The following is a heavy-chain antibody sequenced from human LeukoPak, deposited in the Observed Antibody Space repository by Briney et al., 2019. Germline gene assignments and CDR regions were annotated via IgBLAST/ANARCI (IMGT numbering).Heavy chain of an antibody. V-gene: IGHV3-21*01. Sequence: PGGSLRLSCAASGFTFSSYSMNWVRQAPGKGLEWVSSISSSSSYIYYADSVKGRFTISRDNAKNSLYLQMNSLRAEDTAVYYCARGTKLRGSQTYSSWYVDWYFDLWGRGTLVTVSS. CDR2: ISSSSSYI. D-gene: IGHD6-13*01. J-gene: IGHJ2*01. CDR1: GFTFSSYS. CDR3: ARGTKLRGSQTYSSWYVDWYFDL.